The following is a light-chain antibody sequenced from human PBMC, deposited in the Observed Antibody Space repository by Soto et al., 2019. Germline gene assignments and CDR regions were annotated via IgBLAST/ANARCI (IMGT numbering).Light chain of an antibody. CDR2: EVS. J-gene: IGLJ1*01. CDR1: NSDVGGYNY. V-gene: IGLV2-14*01. CDR3: SSYTSISTLYV. Sequence: QSALTQPASVSGSPGQSITISGTGTNSDVGGYNYVSWYQQPPGKAPELMIYEVSHRPSGVSNRFSGSKSDNTASLTISGLHAEDEADYYCSSYTSISTLYVFGTGTKSPS.